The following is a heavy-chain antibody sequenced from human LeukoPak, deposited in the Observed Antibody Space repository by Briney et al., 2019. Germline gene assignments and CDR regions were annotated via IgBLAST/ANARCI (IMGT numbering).Heavy chain of an antibody. CDR3: ARVPSMIRGVANYGMDV. V-gene: IGHV1-2*02. J-gene: IGHJ6*02. CDR1: GYSFTGYF. Sequence: ASVKVSCKTSGYSFTGYFMHWVRQAPGQGLEWMGWINPNSGDTKYAQRFQGRVTMTTDTSINTAYMELRRLTSDDTAVYYCARVPSMIRGVANYGMDVWGQGTSVTVSS. CDR2: INPNSGDT. D-gene: IGHD3-10*01.